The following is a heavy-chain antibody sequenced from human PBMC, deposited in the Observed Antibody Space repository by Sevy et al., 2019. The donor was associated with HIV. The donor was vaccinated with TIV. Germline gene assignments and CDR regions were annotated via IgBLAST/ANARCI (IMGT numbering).Heavy chain of an antibody. CDR3: AKDLPPRTGYSSGWYSYDY. D-gene: IGHD6-19*01. V-gene: IGHV3-23*01. CDR2: ISGSGGST. J-gene: IGHJ4*02. CDR1: GFTFSSYA. Sequence: GGSLRLSCAASGFTFSSYAMSWVRQAPGKGLEWASAISGSGGSTYYADSVKGRFTISRDNSKNTLYLQMNSLRAEDTAVYYCAKDLPPRTGYSSGWYSYDYWGQGTLVTVSS.